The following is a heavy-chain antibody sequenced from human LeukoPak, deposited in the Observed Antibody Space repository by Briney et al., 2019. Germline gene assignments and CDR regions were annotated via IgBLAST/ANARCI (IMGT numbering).Heavy chain of an antibody. V-gene: IGHV1-8*01. Sequence: ASVKLSCKASGYTFTRYDITWVRQATGPGLEWMGWMNPNSGNTAYAQKFQGRVTMTRNTSIRTAYMELSSLRSEDTAVYYCARDYYGMDVWGQGTTVTVSS. CDR1: GYTFTRYD. J-gene: IGHJ6*02. CDR2: MNPNSGNT. CDR3: ARDYYGMDV.